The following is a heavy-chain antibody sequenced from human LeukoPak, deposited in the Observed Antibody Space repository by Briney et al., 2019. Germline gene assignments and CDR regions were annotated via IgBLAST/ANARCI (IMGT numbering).Heavy chain of an antibody. CDR1: GGSISSCY. V-gene: IGHV4-4*07. Sequence: SETLSLTCTVSGGSISSCYWSWIRQPAGKGLEWIGLIHTSGSTNYNPSLKSRVTVSVDTSKNQFSLKLSSVTAADTAVYYCARDLTTPPYNWFDLWAQGTLVTVSS. CDR2: IHTSGST. D-gene: IGHD4-17*01. J-gene: IGHJ5*02. CDR3: ARDLTTPPYNWFDL.